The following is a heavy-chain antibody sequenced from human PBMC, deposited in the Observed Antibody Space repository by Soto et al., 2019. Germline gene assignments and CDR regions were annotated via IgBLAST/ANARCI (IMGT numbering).Heavy chain of an antibody. Sequence: PSETLSLTCAVYGGSFSGYYWSWIRQPPGKGLEWIGEINHSGSTNYNPSLKSRVTISVDTSKNQFSLKLSSVTAADTAVYYCARPHPSYGYYWVQGTMVTVSS. CDR2: INHSGST. V-gene: IGHV4-34*01. CDR3: ARPHPSYGYY. CDR1: GGSFSGYY. D-gene: IGHD5-18*01. J-gene: IGHJ4*02.